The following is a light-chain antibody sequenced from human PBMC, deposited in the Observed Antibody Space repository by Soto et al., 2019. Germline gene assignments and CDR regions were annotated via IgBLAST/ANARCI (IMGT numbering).Light chain of an antibody. CDR1: QDLTNF. CDR3: QQYVNLPYT. CDR2: DTT. J-gene: IGKJ2*01. Sequence: DIQMTQSPTSLAASVGDRVTISCQASQDLTNFLNWYQQKPGEAPKLLIYDTTTLEEGVPSRFSGGGSGTDFTFTINGLQPEDAAISSCQQYVNLPYTFGQGTKLEIK. V-gene: IGKV1-33*01.